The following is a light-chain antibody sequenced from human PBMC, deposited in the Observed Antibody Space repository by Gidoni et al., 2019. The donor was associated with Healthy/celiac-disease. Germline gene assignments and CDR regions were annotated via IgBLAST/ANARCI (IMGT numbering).Light chain of an antibody. CDR1: QDISNY. Sequence: DIQMTQSPSSLSASVGDRVTITCQASQDISNYLNWYQQKPGKAPKLLIYDASNLETGVPSRFSGSGSGTDFTFTISSLQPEDIATYYCQQYDNLPRTIGQXTRLEIK. V-gene: IGKV1-33*01. J-gene: IGKJ5*01. CDR3: QQYDNLPRT. CDR2: DAS.